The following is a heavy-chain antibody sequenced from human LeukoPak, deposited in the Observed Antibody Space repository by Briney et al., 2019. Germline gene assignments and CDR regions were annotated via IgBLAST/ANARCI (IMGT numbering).Heavy chain of an antibody. D-gene: IGHD2-2*01. V-gene: IGHV3-23*01. J-gene: IGHJ4*02. Sequence: GGSLRLSCAASGFTFDDYAMHWVRQAPGKGLEWVSAISGSGGSTYYADSVKGRFTISRDNTKSTLYLQMNGLRAEDTAVYYCAKADEVASATIGPAGYWGQGTLVTVSS. CDR3: AKADEVASATIGPAGY. CDR2: ISGSGGST. CDR1: GFTFDDYA.